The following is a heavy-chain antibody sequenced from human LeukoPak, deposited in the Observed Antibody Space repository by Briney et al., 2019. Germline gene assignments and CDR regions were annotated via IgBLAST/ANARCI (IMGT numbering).Heavy chain of an antibody. CDR1: GFTFSSYA. J-gene: IGHJ4*02. CDR2: ISASGGST. CDR3: AKDAMRGMSAADTKFDY. D-gene: IGHD6-13*01. V-gene: IGHV3-23*01. Sequence: PAGGSLRLSCAASGFTFSSYAMSWVRQAPGKGLEWVSAISASGGSTFYADSVKGRFIISRDNSKNTLYLQMNSLRAEDTAVYYCAKDAMRGMSAADTKFDYWGQGTLVTVSS.